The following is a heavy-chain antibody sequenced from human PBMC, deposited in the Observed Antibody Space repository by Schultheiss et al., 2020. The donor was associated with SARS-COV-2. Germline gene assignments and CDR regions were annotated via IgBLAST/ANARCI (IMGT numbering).Heavy chain of an antibody. J-gene: IGHJ6*02. V-gene: IGHV1/OR15-3*02. CDR2: INAGNGNT. D-gene: IGHD4-17*01. Sequence: ASVKVSCKASGYTFTGYYMHWVRQAPGQGLEWMGWINAGNGNTKYSQKFQGRVTITRDTSTSTVYMELSSLRAEDTAVYYCARDYMTTVTEGGYGMEVWGQGTTVTVSS. CDR3: ARDYMTTVTEGGYGMEV. CDR1: GYTFTGYY.